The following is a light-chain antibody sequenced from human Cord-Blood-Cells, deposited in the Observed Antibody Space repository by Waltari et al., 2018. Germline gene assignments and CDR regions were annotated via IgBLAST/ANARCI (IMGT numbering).Light chain of an antibody. CDR3: CTYAGSSTYV. V-gene: IGLV2-23*01. J-gene: IGLJ1*01. CDR1: SSDVGRYNL. Sequence: QSALTQPASVSGSPGPSITISCTGTSSDVGRYNLVSWYQQHPGKAPKLLIYEGSKRPSGVPNRCSCSKSGKTASLTISGLQAGDEADYYCCTYAGSSTYVFGTGTKVTVL. CDR2: EGS.